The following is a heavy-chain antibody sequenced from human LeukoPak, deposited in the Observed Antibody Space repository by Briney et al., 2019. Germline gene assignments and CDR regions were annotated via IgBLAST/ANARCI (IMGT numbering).Heavy chain of an antibody. D-gene: IGHD4-23*01. V-gene: IGHV1-69*05. CDR2: IIPIFGTA. J-gene: IGHJ4*02. Sequence: SVKVSCKASGGTFSSYAISWVRQAPGQGLEWMGGIIPIFGTANYAQKFQGRVTMTRDTSTSTVYMELSSLRSEDTAVYYCAGDSPEDYGGYSYYFDYWGQGTLVTVSS. CDR3: AGDSPEDYGGYSYYFDY. CDR1: GGTFSSYA.